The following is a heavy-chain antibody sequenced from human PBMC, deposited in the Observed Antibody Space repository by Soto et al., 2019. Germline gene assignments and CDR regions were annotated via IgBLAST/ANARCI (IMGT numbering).Heavy chain of an antibody. D-gene: IGHD3-10*01. CDR3: ARVGGFGATTIDY. CDR1: GGSISSGVYY. CDR2: IYYSGST. Sequence: TLSLTCTVSGGSISSGVYYWTWIRQPPGKGLEWIGYIYYSGSTYYNPSLKSRVTISVDTSKNQFSLKLSSVTAADTAVYYCARVGGFGATTIDYWGQGTLVTVS. J-gene: IGHJ4*02. V-gene: IGHV4-30-4*01.